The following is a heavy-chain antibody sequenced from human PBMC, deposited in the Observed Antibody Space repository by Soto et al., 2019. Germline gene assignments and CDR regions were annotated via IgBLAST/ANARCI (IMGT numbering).Heavy chain of an antibody. CDR2: ISGSGGST. V-gene: IGHV3-23*01. Sequence: EVQLLESGGGLVQPGGSLRLSCAASGFTFSSYAMSWVRQAPGKGLEWVSAISGSGGSTYYADSVKGRFTISRDNSKNTLYLQMNSLRAEDTAVYYCAKEGITMIVVVISYFDYWGQGTLVTVSS. J-gene: IGHJ4*02. D-gene: IGHD3-22*01. CDR1: GFTFSSYA. CDR3: AKEGITMIVVVISYFDY.